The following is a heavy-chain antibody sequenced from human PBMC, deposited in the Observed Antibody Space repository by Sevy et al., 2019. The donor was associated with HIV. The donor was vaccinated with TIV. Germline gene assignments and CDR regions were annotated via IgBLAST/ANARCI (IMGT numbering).Heavy chain of an antibody. CDR1: GYTFSSYD. D-gene: IGHD3-22*01. J-gene: IGHJ4*02. CDR2: INVSGGST. CDR3: TRANFFDSSAYFMYYFDY. V-gene: IGHV1-46*03. Sequence: ASVKVSCKASGYTFSSYDIHWVRQAPGQGLEWMGIINVSGGSTNYAQKFQGRVTMTRDTSTSTVYMELSSLRSEDTAVYYCTRANFFDSSAYFMYYFDYWGQGTLVTVSS.